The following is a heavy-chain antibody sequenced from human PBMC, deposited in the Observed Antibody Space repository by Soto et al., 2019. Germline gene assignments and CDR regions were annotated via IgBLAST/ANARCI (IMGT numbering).Heavy chain of an antibody. V-gene: IGHV3-30*18. Sequence: GGSLRLSCAASGFTFSSYGMHWVRQAPGKGLEWVAVISYDGSNKYYADSVKGRFTISRDNSKNTLYLQMNSLRAEDTAVYYCANTAVAGTYYYYYGMDVWGQGTTVTVSS. CDR3: ANTAVAGTYYYYYGMDV. CDR1: GFTFSSYG. CDR2: ISYDGSNK. D-gene: IGHD6-19*01. J-gene: IGHJ6*02.